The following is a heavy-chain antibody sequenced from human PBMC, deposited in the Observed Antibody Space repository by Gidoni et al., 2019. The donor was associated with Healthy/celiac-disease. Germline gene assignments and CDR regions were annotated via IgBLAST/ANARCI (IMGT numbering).Heavy chain of an antibody. V-gene: IGHV3-43*01. J-gene: IGHJ4*02. D-gene: IGHD3-9*01. CDR3: AKDGLRYFDWLLSYFDY. CDR2: ISWDGGST. CDR1: GFTFDACT. Sequence: EVQLVESGGVVVQPGGSLRLSCAASGFTFDACTMHWVRQAPGKGLEWVSLISWDGGSTYYADSVKGRFTISRDNSKNSLYLQMNSLRTEDTALYYCAKDGLRYFDWLLSYFDYWGQGTLVTVSS.